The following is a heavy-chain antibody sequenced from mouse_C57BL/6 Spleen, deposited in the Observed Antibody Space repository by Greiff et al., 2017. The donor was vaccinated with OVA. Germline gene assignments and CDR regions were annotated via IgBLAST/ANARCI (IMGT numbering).Heavy chain of an antibody. D-gene: IGHD2-3*01. CDR1: GFTFSSYG. CDR2: ISSGGSYT. J-gene: IGHJ2*01. CDR3: AREGDDGSYFDY. V-gene: IGHV5-6*01. Sequence: VESGGDLVKPGGSLKLSCAASGFTFSSYGMSWVRQTPDKRLEWVATISSGGSYTYYPDSVKGRFTISRDNAKNTLYLQMSSLKSEDTAMYYCAREGDDGSYFDYWGQGTTLTVSS.